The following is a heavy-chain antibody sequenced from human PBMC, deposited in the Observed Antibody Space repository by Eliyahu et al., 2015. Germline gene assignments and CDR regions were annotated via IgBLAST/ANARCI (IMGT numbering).Heavy chain of an antibody. J-gene: IGHJ4*02. CDR1: GYXFDSXW. CDR2: VYPGDSXT. V-gene: IGHV5-51*01. CDR3: ARQACSSTDCFVYCDH. Sequence: EVHLVQSGAEVRXPGESXKIXCRASGYXFDSXWIGWVRXXPGXGLEWMGVVYPGDSXTRYSPSFRGHVTFSIDKSINTAYMQWSSLQASDTAIYYCARQACSSTDCFVYCDHWGQGTLVTVSS. D-gene: IGHD2-2*01.